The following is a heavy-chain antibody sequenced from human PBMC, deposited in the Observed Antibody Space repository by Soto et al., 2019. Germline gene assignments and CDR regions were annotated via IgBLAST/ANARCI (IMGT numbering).Heavy chain of an antibody. CDR1: GGTFSSYT. CDR2: IIPILGIA. J-gene: IGHJ6*02. V-gene: IGHV1-69*02. CDR3: ARATGRGSRYYGMDV. Sequence: ASVKVSCKASGGTFSSYTIGWVRQAPGQGLEWMGRIIPILGIANYAQKFQGRVTITADESTSTAYMELSSLRSEDTAVYYCARATGRGSRYYGMDVWGQGTTVTVSS. D-gene: IGHD3-10*01.